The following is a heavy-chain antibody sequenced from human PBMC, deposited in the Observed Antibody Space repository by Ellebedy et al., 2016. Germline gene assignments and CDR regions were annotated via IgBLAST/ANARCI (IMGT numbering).Heavy chain of an antibody. CDR1: GGSVTSAY. D-gene: IGHD1-1*01. CDR2: VFHTGTT. V-gene: IGHV4-59*02. Sequence: SETLSLTCSVSGGSVTSAYWNWIRRPPGKGLEWIGYVFHTGTTNYNPSLKSRVTMSVDTSKSQFSLRLTSVTAADTAVYYCAKWNGDWNAFDVWGQGTMVTVS. CDR3: AKWNGDWNAFDV. J-gene: IGHJ3*01.